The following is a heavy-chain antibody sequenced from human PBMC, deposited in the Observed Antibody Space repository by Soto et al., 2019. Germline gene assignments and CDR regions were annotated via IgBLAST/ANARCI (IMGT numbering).Heavy chain of an antibody. J-gene: IGHJ4*02. CDR2: IKQDGSEK. D-gene: IGHD3-9*01. CDR3: ARAITIYDS. CDR1: GFTFSSDW. Sequence: PGGSLRLSCAASGFTFSSDWMSWVRQAPGKGLEWVANIKQDGSEKYYVDSVKGRFTISRDNAKNSLYLQMNSLRAEDTAVYYCARAITIYDSWGQGTRVTVSS. V-gene: IGHV3-7*01.